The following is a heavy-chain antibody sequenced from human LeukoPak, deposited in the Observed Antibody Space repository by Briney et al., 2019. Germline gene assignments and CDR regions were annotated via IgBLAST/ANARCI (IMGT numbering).Heavy chain of an antibody. Sequence: SVKVSCKASEGTFDSYGISWVRQAPGQGLEWIGALIPLLGTTNYAQRLQGRVTITADKSTSTAYMELSSLRSEDTAVYYCARGGMVRGKWFDPWGQGTLVTVSS. CDR3: ARGGMVRGKWFDP. V-gene: IGHV1-69*10. J-gene: IGHJ5*02. CDR1: EGTFDSYG. D-gene: IGHD3-10*01. CDR2: LIPLLGTT.